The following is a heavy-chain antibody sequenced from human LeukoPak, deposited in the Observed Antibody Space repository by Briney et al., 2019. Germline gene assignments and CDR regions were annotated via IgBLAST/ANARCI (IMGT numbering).Heavy chain of an antibody. J-gene: IGHJ4*02. Sequence: AETLSLTCVVYGGSFSGYYWSWIRQPPGKGLEWMGYIYYSGSTNYNPSLKSRVTISVDTSKNQFSLKLSSVTAADTAVYYCAGTYYYDSSGYFFDYWGQGTLVTVSS. V-gene: IGHV4-59*01. CDR3: AGTYYYDSSGYFFDY. CDR2: IYYSGST. CDR1: GGSFSGYY. D-gene: IGHD3-22*01.